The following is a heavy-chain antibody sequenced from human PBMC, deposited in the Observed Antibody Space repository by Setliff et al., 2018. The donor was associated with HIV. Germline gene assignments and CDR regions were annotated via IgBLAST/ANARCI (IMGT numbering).Heavy chain of an antibody. J-gene: IGHJ6*03. CDR2: MNPNSGNT. CDR1: GYTFTSND. V-gene: IGHV1-8*01. D-gene: IGHD6-19*01. CDR3: ARGAWYSSGWYSSRYMDV. Sequence: ASVKVSCKASGYTFTSNDINWVRQATGQGPEWMGWMNPNSGNTGYAQKFQGRVTMTRDTSISTAYMELSSLRSDDTAVYYCARGAWYSSGWYSSRYMDVWGKGTTVTVSS.